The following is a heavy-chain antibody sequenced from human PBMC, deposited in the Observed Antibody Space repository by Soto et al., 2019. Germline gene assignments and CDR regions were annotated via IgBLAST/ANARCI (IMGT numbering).Heavy chain of an antibody. V-gene: IGHV4-31*03. J-gene: IGHJ5*02. CDR3: ARFRGDQRLGWFDP. CDR1: GGSISSGGYY. CDR2: IYHSGTT. D-gene: IGHD6-25*01. Sequence: QVQLQESGPGLVKPSQTLSLTCTVSGGSISSGGYYWSWIRQHPGKGLEWIGYIYHSGTTYYNPSLKCRVTISVDWSKNRFTLELTSVTAANTAVYYCARFRGDQRLGWFDPWGHGTLVTVSS.